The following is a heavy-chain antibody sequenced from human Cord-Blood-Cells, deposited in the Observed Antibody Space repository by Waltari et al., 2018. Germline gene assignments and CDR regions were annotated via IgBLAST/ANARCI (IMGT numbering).Heavy chain of an antibody. V-gene: IGHV4-39*07. Sequence: QLQLQESGPGLVKPSETLSLTCTVSGGSISSSSYYWGWIRQPPGKGLEWIGSIYYSGGTYYNPSLKSRVTISVDTSKNQFSLKLSSVTAADTAVYYCARHTPDLVGATDYSFDYWGQGTLVTVSS. CDR1: GGSISSSSYY. CDR3: ARHTPDLVGATDYSFDY. J-gene: IGHJ4*02. CDR2: IYYSGGT. D-gene: IGHD1-26*01.